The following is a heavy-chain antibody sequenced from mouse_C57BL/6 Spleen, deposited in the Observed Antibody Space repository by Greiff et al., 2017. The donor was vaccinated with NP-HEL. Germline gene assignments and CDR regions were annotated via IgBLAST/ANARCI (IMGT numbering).Heavy chain of an antibody. V-gene: IGHV1-19*01. CDR2: INPYNGGT. Sequence: VQLQQSGPVLVKPGASVKMSCKASGYTFTDYYMNWVKQSHGKSLEWIGVINPYNGGTSYNQKFKGKATLTVDKSSSTAYMELNSLTSEDSAVYYCASGDGYPAYWGQGTLVTVSA. CDR1: GYTFTDYY. D-gene: IGHD2-3*01. CDR3: ASGDGYPAY. J-gene: IGHJ3*01.